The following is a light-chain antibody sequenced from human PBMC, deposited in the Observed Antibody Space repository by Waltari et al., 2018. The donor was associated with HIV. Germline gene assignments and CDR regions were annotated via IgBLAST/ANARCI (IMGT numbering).Light chain of an antibody. CDR1: QTVSSSD. J-gene: IGKJ1*01. CDR2: GAS. V-gene: IGKV3-20*01. CDR3: QRHGFSSRT. Sequence: VLTQSPGTLSLSPGERATLSCRASQTVSSSDLAWYQHKSGQSPRLLIYGASSRATGIPGRFSGSGSGTDFTLTISRLEPEDFAVYYCQRHGFSSRTFGQGTKVEIK.